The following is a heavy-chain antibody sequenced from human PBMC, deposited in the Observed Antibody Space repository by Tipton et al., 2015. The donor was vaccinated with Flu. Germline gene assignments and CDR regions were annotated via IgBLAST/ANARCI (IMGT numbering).Heavy chain of an antibody. V-gene: IGHV4-38-2*02. J-gene: IGHJ5*02. CDR3: ARQRLLRAHLLS. CDR1: GYSIGRGYY. CDR2: IGHDGTT. Sequence: TLSLTCNVSGYSIGRGYYWGWIRQPPGKALEWIGNIGHDGTTYYNPSLQSRVTISMDTSKNHFSLKLSSVTAADTAVYFCARQRLLRAHLLSWGPGTLVTVSS. D-gene: IGHD5/OR15-5a*01.